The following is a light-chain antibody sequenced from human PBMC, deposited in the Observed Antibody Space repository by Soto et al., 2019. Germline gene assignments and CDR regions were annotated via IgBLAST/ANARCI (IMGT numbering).Light chain of an antibody. CDR1: NSNIGSSY. Sequence: QAVVTQPPSVSAAPGQKVTISCSGSNSNIGSSYVSWYQQFPGTAPKLLIYDNNKRPSGIPDRFSGSKSGTSATLGVTGLQPGDEADYHCGTWDGHLRVFGGGTKLTVL. CDR3: GTWDGHLRV. J-gene: IGLJ2*01. CDR2: DNN. V-gene: IGLV1-51*01.